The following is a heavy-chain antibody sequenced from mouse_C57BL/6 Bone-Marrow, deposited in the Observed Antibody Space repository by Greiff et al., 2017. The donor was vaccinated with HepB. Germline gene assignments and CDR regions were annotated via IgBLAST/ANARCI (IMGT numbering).Heavy chain of an antibody. V-gene: IGHV14-2*01. CDR1: GFNIKDYY. J-gene: IGHJ4*01. CDR2: IDPEDGET. D-gene: IGHD1-1*01. CDR3: ARSGGYGSSYEDAMDY. Sequence: DVKLMESGAELVKPGASVKLSCTASGFNIKDYYMHWVKQRTEQGLEWIGRIDPEDGETKYAPKFQGKATITADTYSNTAYLQLSSLTSDDTAVYYCARSGGYGSSYEDAMDYWGQGTSVTVSS.